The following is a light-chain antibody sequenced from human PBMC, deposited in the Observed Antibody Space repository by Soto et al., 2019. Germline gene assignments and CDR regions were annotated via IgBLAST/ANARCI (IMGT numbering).Light chain of an antibody. J-gene: IGKJ5*01. Sequence: AIQVTQSPSSLSASVGDRVTITCRASQDINGALAWYQQKPGKAPKLLIYDVSTLESGVPSRFSGSGSGTEFTLTISSLQPEDFGTYYCPQFNSYPIPFGHGTRLEIK. CDR3: PQFNSYPIP. V-gene: IGKV1-13*02. CDR1: QDINGA. CDR2: DVS.